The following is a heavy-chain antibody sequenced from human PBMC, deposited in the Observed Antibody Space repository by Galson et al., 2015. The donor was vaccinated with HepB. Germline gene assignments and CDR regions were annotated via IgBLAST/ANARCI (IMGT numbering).Heavy chain of an antibody. CDR2: IYWDDDK. CDR3: AHSRTPSYLYNFDY. D-gene: IGHD1-26*01. CDR1: GFSLSTSGVG. J-gene: IGHJ4*02. Sequence: PALVKPTQTLTLTCTFSGFSLSTSGVGVGWIRQPPGKALEWLALIYWDDDKRYSPSLKSRLTITKNTSKNQVVLTMTNMDPVDTATYYCAHSRTPSYLYNFDYWGQGTLVTVSS. V-gene: IGHV2-5*02.